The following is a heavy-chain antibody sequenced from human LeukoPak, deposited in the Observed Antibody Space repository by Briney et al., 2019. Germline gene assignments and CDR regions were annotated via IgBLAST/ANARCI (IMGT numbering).Heavy chain of an antibody. V-gene: IGHV1-69*01. CDR3: ASRLRFLEWLPLDY. CDR1: GGTFSSYA. J-gene: IGHJ4*02. CDR2: IIPIFGTA. D-gene: IGHD3-3*01. Sequence: TVKVSCKASGGTFSSYAISWVRQAPGQGLEWMGGIIPIFGTANYAQKFQGRVTITADESTSTAYMELSSLRSEDTAVYYCASRLRFLEWLPLDYWGQGTLVTVSS.